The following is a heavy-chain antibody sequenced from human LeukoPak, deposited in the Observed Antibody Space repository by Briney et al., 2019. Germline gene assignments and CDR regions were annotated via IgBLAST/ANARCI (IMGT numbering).Heavy chain of an antibody. CDR3: ARSDLYGDYPPGKY. CDR2: IIPIFGTA. D-gene: IGHD4-17*01. CDR1: GGTFSSYA. V-gene: IGHV1-69*13. J-gene: IGHJ4*02. Sequence: SVKVSCKASGGTFSSYAISWVRQAPGQGLEWMGGIIPIFGTANYAQKFQGRVTITADESTSTAYMELSSLRSEDTAVYYCARSDLYGDYPPGKYWGQGTLVTVSS.